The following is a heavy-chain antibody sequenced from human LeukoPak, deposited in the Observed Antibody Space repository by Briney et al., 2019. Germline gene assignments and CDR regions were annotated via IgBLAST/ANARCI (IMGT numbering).Heavy chain of an antibody. CDR3: ARTYYYDSSGYQGYYYYYYGMDV. J-gene: IGHJ6*02. CDR2: IIPIFGTA. CDR1: GGTFSSYA. V-gene: IGHV1-69*13. D-gene: IGHD3-22*01. Sequence: SVKVSCKASGGTFSSYAISWVRQAPGQGLEWMGGIIPIFGTANYAQKFQGRVTITADESTSTAYMELSSLRPEDTAAYYCARTYYYDSSGYQGYYYYYYGMDVWGQGTTVTVSS.